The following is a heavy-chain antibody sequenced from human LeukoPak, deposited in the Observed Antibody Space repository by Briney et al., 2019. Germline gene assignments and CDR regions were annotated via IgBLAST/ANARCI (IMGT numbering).Heavy chain of an antibody. CDR2: IKQDGSEK. Sequence: GGSLRLSCAVSGFTFSIYWMNCVRHAPGKGLEWVANIKQDGSEKNYVDSVKGRFTISRDNAKSSLFLQMNDLRAEDTAVYYCAKGGRGNGEVYWGQGTLVTVSS. D-gene: IGHD2-8*01. CDR3: AKGGRGNGEVY. J-gene: IGHJ4*02. CDR1: GFTFSIYW. V-gene: IGHV3-7*01.